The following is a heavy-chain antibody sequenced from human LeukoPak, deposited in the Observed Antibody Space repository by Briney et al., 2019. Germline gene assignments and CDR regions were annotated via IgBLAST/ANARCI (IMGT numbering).Heavy chain of an antibody. CDR3: ARGGYSTSPYYFDH. J-gene: IGHJ4*02. D-gene: IGHD2-2*01. CDR1: GGSISSYY. V-gene: IGHV4-4*07. Sequence: SETLSLTCTGSGGSISSYYWSWIRQPAGRGLEWIGRIYTSESTNYNPSLKSRVTMSVDTSKNQFSLNLSSVTAADTAVYYCARGGYSTSPYYFDHWGQGSLVTVSS. CDR2: IYTSEST.